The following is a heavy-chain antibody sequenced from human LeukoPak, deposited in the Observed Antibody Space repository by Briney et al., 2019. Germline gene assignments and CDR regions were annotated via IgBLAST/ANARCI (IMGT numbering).Heavy chain of an antibody. CDR3: ARGYSSSSPFDY. J-gene: IGHJ4*02. CDR1: GGSISSYY. CDR2: IYTSGTT. D-gene: IGHD6-13*01. V-gene: IGHV4-4*09. Sequence: PSETLSLTCTVSGGSISSYYWSWIRQPPGKGLEWIGYIYTSGTTNYNPSLKSRLTISVDASKNQFSLKPNSVTAADTAVYYCARGYSSSSPFDYWGQGTLVTVSS.